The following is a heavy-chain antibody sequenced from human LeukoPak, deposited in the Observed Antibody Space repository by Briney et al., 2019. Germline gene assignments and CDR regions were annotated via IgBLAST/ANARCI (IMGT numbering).Heavy chain of an antibody. J-gene: IGHJ4*02. CDR2: IYTSGST. V-gene: IGHV4-61*02. CDR3: ARDWVYSNYYDSSGYDI. Sequence: PSQTLSLTCTVSGGSISRGSYYWSWIRQPAGKGLEWIGRIYTSGSTNYNPSLKSRVTISVDTSKNQFSLKLSSVTAADTAVYYCARDWVYSNYYDSSGYDIWGQGTLVTVSS. CDR1: GGSISRGSYY. D-gene: IGHD3-22*01.